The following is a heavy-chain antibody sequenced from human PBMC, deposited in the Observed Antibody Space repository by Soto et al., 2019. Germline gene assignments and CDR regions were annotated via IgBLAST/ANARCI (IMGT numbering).Heavy chain of an antibody. CDR1: GGSFSGYY. CDR3: ASGGQTIIPKD. D-gene: IGHD3-9*01. J-gene: IGHJ4*02. V-gene: IGHV4-34*01. CDR2: INHSGST. Sequence: SETLSLTCAGYGGSFSGYYWSWIRQPPGKGLDWIGEINHSGSTNYNPSLKSRVTISVDTSKNQFSLKLSSVTAADTAVYYCASGGQTIIPKDWGQGTLVTVSS.